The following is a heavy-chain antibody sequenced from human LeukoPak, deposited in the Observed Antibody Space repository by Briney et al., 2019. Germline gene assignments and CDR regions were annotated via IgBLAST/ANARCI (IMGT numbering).Heavy chain of an antibody. CDR2: ISGSGGSR. J-gene: IGHJ3*02. CDR3: AKSVVVPAQEDAFDI. D-gene: IGHD2-2*01. Sequence: GGSLRLSCVASGFTFSSYAMSWLRQAPRKALEGVSAISGSGGSRYYAVSLNGRFPISRDNSKHTLNLQMNSLRAEDTAVYDCAKSVVVPAQEDAFDIWGQGTMVTVSS. V-gene: IGHV3-23*01. CDR1: GFTFSSYA.